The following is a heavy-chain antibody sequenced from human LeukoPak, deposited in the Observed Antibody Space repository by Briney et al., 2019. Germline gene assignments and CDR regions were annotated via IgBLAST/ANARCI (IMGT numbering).Heavy chain of an antibody. J-gene: IGHJ6*03. CDR1: GYTFTGYY. Sequence: GASVKVSCKASGYTFTGYYMHWVRQAPGQGLEWMGWINPNSGDTNYAQKFQGEVTMTRDTSISTAYMELSRLRSDDTAVYYCARGVTGIYCYYYMDVWGKGTTVTVSS. CDR3: ARGVTGIYCYYYMDV. V-gene: IGHV1-2*02. CDR2: INPNSGDT. D-gene: IGHD3-10*01.